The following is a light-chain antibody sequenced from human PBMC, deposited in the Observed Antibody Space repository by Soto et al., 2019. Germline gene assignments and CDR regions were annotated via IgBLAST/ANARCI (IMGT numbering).Light chain of an antibody. J-gene: IGKJ1*01. Sequence: ELVSTQSPATLSLSPGERAKLSGRASQSVSSSYLAWSKQKPGQASRLLIYDASNRATGIPARFSGSGSGTDFTLTISSLEPEDFAVYYCQQRSNWWTFGQGTKLDIK. V-gene: IGKV3-11*01. CDR3: QQRSNWWT. CDR1: QSVSSSY. CDR2: DAS.